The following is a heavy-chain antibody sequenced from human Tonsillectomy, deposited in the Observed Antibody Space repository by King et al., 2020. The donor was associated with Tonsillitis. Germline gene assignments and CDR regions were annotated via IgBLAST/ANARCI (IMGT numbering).Heavy chain of an antibody. D-gene: IGHD4-17*01. V-gene: IGHV4-59*08. CDR2: INYSGTT. CDR1: GGSISIYY. J-gene: IGHJ4*02. CDR3: ARHGISSVTSPSALDY. Sequence: QLQLQESGPGLVKPSETLSLTCSVSGGSISIYYWSWIRQPPGKGLEWIGYINYSGTTNYNPSLKSRVTISVNTSTNQFSLRLNSVTAADMAVYYCARHGISSVTSPSALDYWGQGTLVTVSS.